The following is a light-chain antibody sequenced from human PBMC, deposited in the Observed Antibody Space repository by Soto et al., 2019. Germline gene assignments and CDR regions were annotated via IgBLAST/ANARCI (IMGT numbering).Light chain of an antibody. CDR2: KAS. CDR1: QSISSW. J-gene: IGKJ1*01. CDR3: QQYNSFPT. V-gene: IGKV1-5*03. Sequence: DIQMTQSPSTLSASVGDRVTITCRASQSISSWLAWYQQKPGKAPKLLIYKASSLESGVPSRFSGSGSGTEFPLTISSLQPDAFATYYCQQYNSFPTFGQGTKVEIK.